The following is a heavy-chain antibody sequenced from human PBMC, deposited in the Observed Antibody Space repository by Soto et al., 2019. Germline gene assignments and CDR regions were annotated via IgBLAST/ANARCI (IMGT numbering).Heavy chain of an antibody. J-gene: IGHJ4*02. CDR1: GCTFTGFY. Sequence: GASVNVSCKASGCTFTGFYLHWVRQAPGQGLEWMGWINPKSGGTNYAQKFQGRVTMTRDTSISTAYMEISSLRSDDTALYYCATKAGYWGEGNLVTVSS. V-gene: IGHV1-2*02. CDR3: ATKAGY. CDR2: INPKSGGT.